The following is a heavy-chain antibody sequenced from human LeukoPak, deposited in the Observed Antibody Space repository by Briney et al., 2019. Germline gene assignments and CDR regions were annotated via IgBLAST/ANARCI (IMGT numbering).Heavy chain of an antibody. CDR3: ARDQVGATPIDY. CDR2: INSDGGSK. V-gene: IGHV3-74*01. J-gene: IGHJ4*02. Sequence: GGSLRLSCAASGFTFSNYWMHWVRQVPGKGLLWVSHINSDGGSKGYADSVKGRFTISRDNAKNTLYLHMNSLRAEDTAVYYCARDQVGATPIDYWGQGTLVTVSS. D-gene: IGHD1-26*01. CDR1: GFTFSNYW.